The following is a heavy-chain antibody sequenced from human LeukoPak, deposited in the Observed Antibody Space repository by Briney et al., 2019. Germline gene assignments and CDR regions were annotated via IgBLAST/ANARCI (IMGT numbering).Heavy chain of an antibody. Sequence: PGGSLRLSCAASGFTFSSYSMNWVRQAPGKGLEWVSSISSSSSYIYYADSVKGRFTISRDNAKNSLYLQMNSLRAEDTAVYYCARMGATPYYFDYWGQGTLVTVSS. J-gene: IGHJ4*02. CDR2: ISSSSSYI. D-gene: IGHD1-26*01. CDR3: ARMGATPYYFDY. CDR1: GFTFSSYS. V-gene: IGHV3-21*01.